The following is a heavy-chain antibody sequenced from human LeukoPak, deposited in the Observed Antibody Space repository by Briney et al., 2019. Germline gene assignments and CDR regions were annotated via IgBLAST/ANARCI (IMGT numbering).Heavy chain of an antibody. CDR1: GVSISSQY. V-gene: IGHV4-4*09. CDR3: ARLSGSITRTPFDY. D-gene: IGHD3-10*01. CDR2: IYTSGST. Sequence: SETVSLTCTLSGVSISSQYWRWLRPPPGKGLVWIGYIYTSGSTNYNASLKSRVTISVDTSKNQFSLKLSSVTAADTAVYYCARLSGSITRTPFDYWGQGTLGTVSA. J-gene: IGHJ4*02.